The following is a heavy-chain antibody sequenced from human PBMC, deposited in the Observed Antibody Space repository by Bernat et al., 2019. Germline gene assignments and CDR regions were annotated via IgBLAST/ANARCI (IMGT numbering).Heavy chain of an antibody. CDR2: ISYDGSNE. D-gene: IGHD6-19*01. J-gene: IGHJ4*02. V-gene: IGHV3-30*03. CDR3: ARDGGGSGWFY. CDR1: GFTFSSYG. Sequence: QVQLVESGGGVVQPGRSLRLSCAAPGFTFSSYGMHWFRQAPGRGLEGVALISYDGSNEYYADSVKGRFTISRDNAKNSLFLQMNSLRAEDTAVYYCARDGGGSGWFYWGQGTLATVSS.